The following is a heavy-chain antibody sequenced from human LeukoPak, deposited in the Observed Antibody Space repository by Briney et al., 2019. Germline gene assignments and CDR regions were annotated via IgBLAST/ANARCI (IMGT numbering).Heavy chain of an antibody. D-gene: IGHD2-8*02. CDR2: IYQSGSA. CDR3: ARSVVYGIGPFFDF. J-gene: IGHJ4*02. V-gene: IGHV4-30-2*01. CDR1: GASVSSIGYS. Sequence: SQTLSLTCGVSGASVSSIGYSWSWIRQPPGRGLEWIGFIYQSGSASYNPSLQSRVTISIDKSKNQFSLNLSSVTAADTAVYYCARSVVYGIGPFFDFWGQGILVTVSS.